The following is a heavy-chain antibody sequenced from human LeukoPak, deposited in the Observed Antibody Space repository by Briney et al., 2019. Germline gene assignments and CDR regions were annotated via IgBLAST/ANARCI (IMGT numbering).Heavy chain of an antibody. CDR3: ARDGSSGWYDGDYYYYYYIDV. V-gene: IGHV6-1*01. CDR1: GDSISTNSAA. Sequence: SQSLSLTCAISGDSISTNSAAWNWIRHSPSSGLEWLGRTYYRSKWFNDYALFVKSRLTITPDTSKNQFSLMLRSVTPEDTAVYYCARDGSSGWYDGDYYYYYYIDVWGEGTTVTVSS. CDR2: TYYRSKWFN. D-gene: IGHD6-19*01. J-gene: IGHJ6*03.